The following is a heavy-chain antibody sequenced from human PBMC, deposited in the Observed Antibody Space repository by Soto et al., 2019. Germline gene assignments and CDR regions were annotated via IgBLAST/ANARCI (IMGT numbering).Heavy chain of an antibody. V-gene: IGHV3-30*18. CDR1: AFTFNTYG. CDR3: AKEGITKSLDY. D-gene: IGHD3-10*01. CDR2: ISYDGSYK. J-gene: IGHJ4*02. Sequence: QVQLVESGGGVVQPGRSLRLSCAASAFTFNTYGIHWVRQAPGKGLEWVAIISYDGSYKYYADSVKGRFTISRDNSKNTLYLQMNSLRAEDTAVYYCAKEGITKSLDYWGQGTLVTVSS.